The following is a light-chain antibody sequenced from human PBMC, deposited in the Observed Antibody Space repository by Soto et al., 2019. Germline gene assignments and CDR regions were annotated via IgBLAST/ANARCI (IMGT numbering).Light chain of an antibody. V-gene: IGKV3-20*01. CDR3: QLSWT. CDR2: GAS. J-gene: IGKJ1*01. Sequence: EIVLTQSPGTLSLSPGERATLSCRASESVNRNSLAWYQHKPGQAPRLLIYGASNRAAGIPDRFSGRGSGTDFTLTTTRLDPEDFAVYYCQLSWTFGQGTEVEVK. CDR1: ESVNRNS.